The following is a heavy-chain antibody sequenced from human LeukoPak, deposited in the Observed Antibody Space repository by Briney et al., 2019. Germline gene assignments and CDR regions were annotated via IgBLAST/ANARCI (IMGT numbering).Heavy chain of an antibody. V-gene: IGHV3-23*01. CDR1: GFTFSSYA. CDR3: AKASEWELLRWVLTFDY. D-gene: IGHD1-26*01. J-gene: IGHJ4*02. CDR2: ISGSGGST. Sequence: GGSLRLFCAAYGFTFSSYAMHWVRQAPGKGLEWVSAISGSGGSTYYADSVKGRFTISRDNSKNTLYLQMNSLRAEDTAVYYSAKASEWELLRWVLTFDYWGQGTLVTVSS.